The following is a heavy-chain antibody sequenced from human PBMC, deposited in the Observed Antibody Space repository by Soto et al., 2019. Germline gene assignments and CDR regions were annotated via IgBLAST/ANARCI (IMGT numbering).Heavy chain of an antibody. Sequence: QLQLQESGPGLVKPSETLSLTCTVSGGSISSSTYYWGWIRQPPGKGLEWIGSIYYSGSTYYNPSLKSRVTISVDTSKNQCSLKLSSVTAADTAVYYCARGPTVKYFDYWGQGTLVTVSS. CDR3: ARGPTVKYFDY. J-gene: IGHJ4*02. CDR1: GGSISSSTYY. V-gene: IGHV4-39*01. CDR2: IYYSGST. D-gene: IGHD4-17*01.